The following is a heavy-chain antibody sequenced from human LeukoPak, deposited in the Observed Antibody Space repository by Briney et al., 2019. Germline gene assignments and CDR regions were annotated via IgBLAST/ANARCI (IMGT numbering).Heavy chain of an antibody. D-gene: IGHD3-10*01. J-gene: IGHJ4*02. V-gene: IGHV1-18*01. CDR1: GYTFTSYG. CDR2: ISAYNGNT. CDR3: ARDFLTMVRGVTTATGGY. Sequence: GASVKVSCKASGYTFTSYGISWVRQAPGQGLEWMGWISAYNGNTNYAQKLQGRVTMTTDTSTSTAYMELRSLRSDDTAVYYCARDFLTMVRGVTTATGGYWGQGTLVTVSS.